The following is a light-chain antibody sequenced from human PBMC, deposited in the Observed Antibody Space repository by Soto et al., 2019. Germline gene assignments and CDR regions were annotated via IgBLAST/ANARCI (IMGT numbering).Light chain of an antibody. Sequence: IQMTQSPSTLSASVGDRVTITCRASQSLSSGLAWYQQRPGNAPKLLIYYASTLESGVSSRFSGSGFGTEFTLTISSLQPADFVTYYCQPYNSYPITFVLGSRLEI. CDR3: QPYNSYPIT. J-gene: IGKJ5*01. V-gene: IGKV1-5*01. CDR2: YAS. CDR1: QSLSSG.